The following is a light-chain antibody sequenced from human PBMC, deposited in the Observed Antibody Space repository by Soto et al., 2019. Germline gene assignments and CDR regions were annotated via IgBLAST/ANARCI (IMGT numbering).Light chain of an antibody. V-gene: IGLV2-8*01. J-gene: IGLJ2*01. CDR2: EVS. CDR3: TSYAGSNNLL. CDR1: SSDVYYYNY. Sequence: QSALTQPPSASGSPGQSVTISCTGTSSDVYYYNYVSWYQQHPGKAPKLMIYEVSKRPSGVPARFSGSKSGNTASLTVSGLQAEDEADYFCTSYAGSNNLLFGGGTKLT.